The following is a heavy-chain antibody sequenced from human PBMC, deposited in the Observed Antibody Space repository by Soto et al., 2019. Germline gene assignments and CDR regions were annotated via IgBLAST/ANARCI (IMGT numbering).Heavy chain of an antibody. CDR3: AKDMYSGSYSASLAYGMDV. V-gene: IGHV3-30*18. Sequence: HPGGSLRLSCAASGFTFSSYGMHWVRQAPGKGLEWVAVISYDGSNKYYADSVKGRFTISRDNSKNTLYLQMNSLRAEDTAVYYCAKDMYSGSYSASLAYGMDVWGQGTTVTVSS. CDR2: ISYDGSNK. D-gene: IGHD1-26*01. J-gene: IGHJ6*02. CDR1: GFTFSSYG.